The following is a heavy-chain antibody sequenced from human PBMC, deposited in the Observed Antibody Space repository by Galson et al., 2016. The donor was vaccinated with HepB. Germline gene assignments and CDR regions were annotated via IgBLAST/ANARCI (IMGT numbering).Heavy chain of an antibody. D-gene: IGHD5-24*01. CDR1: GDSVSSIDAA. Sequence: CAISGDSVSSIDAAWNWIRQSPSRGLEWLGRTYYRSKWYYDYAVSVKSRMTINPDTSKNQLSLQLNSVTPEDTAAFYCARDRASWDGQHAGGFGYWGQGTLVSVSS. CDR2: TYYRSKWYY. CDR3: ARDRASWDGQHAGGFGY. J-gene: IGHJ4*02. V-gene: IGHV6-1*01.